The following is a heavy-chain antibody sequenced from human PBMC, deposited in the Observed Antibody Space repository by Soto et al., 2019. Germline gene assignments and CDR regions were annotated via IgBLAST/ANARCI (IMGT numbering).Heavy chain of an antibody. V-gene: IGHV3-11*01. CDR2: ISSGGTTI. Sequence: GGSLRLSCAASGFTFSDYYMSWIRQAPGKGLEWVSYISSGGTTIYYADSVKGRFTISRDDAKNSPYLQMNSLRAEDTAVYFCATKGGGYYFGFDPWGQGTLVTVSS. J-gene: IGHJ5*02. CDR3: ATKGGGYYFGFDP. CDR1: GFTFSDYY. D-gene: IGHD3-22*01.